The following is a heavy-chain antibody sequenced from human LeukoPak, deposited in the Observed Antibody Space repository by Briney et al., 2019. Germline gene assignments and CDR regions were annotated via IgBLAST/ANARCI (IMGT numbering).Heavy chain of an antibody. J-gene: IGHJ5*02. V-gene: IGHV4-59*01. D-gene: IGHD2-15*01. Sequence: PSETLSLTCTVSGGSISNYYWSWIRQPPGKGLEWIGYVYYSGSTNYNPSLKSRVTILVDTARNQYSLRLSSVTAADTAVYYCARYNGGSVRGNFDPWGQGTLVTVSS. CDR3: ARYNGGSVRGNFDP. CDR1: GGSISNYY. CDR2: VYYSGST.